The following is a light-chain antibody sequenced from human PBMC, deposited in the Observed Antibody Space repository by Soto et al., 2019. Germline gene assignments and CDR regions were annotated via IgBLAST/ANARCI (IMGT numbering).Light chain of an antibody. CDR3: QQLDSYPTT. CDR1: QGISSF. V-gene: IGKV1-9*01. J-gene: IGKJ5*01. CDR2: GAS. Sequence: DIQLTQSPSFLSASVGDRVTITCRASQGISSFLARYQQKPGKAPNLLISGASTLQSGVPSRFSGSGSGTDFTLTISSLQPEDFATYYCQQLDSYPTTFGQGTRLEIK.